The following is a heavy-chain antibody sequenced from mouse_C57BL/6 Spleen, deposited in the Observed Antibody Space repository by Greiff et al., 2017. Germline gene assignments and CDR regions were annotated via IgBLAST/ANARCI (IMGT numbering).Heavy chain of an antibody. CDR3: ARKGELRLYYAMDY. CDR2: INPSTGGT. J-gene: IGHJ4*01. V-gene: IGHV1-42*01. Sequence: EVQLKESGPELVKPGASVKISCKASGYSFTGYYMNWVKQSPEKSLEWIGEINPSTGGTTYNQKFKAKATLTVDKSSSTAYMQLKSLTSEDSAVYYCARKGELRLYYAMDYWGQGTSVTVSS. CDR1: GYSFTGYY. D-gene: IGHD3-2*02.